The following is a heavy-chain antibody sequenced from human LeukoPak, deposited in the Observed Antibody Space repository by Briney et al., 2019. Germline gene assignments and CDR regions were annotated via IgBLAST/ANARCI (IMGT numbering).Heavy chain of an antibody. CDR1: GYTFTGYH. CDR3: ARDQGSLTRSWYTGY. V-gene: IGHV1-2*06. Sequence: ASVKVSCKASGYTFTGYHIHWVRQAPGQGLEWMGRINPYSGDTNFAQKFQGRVTMTRATSITTAYMDLSSLTPDDTAAYFCARDQGSLTRSWYTGYWGQGTQVTVSS. CDR2: INPYSGDT. J-gene: IGHJ4*02. D-gene: IGHD6-13*01.